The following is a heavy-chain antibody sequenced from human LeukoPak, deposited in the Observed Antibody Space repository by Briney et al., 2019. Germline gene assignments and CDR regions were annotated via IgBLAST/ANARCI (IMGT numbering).Heavy chain of an antibody. D-gene: IGHD1-26*01. J-gene: IGHJ4*02. CDR3: ARQTYSGSSLDY. Sequence: GGSLRLSCAASGFTVSSNYMSWVRQAPGKGLEWVSVIYSGGSTYYADSVKGRFIISRDNSKNTLYLQMNSLRAEDTAVYYCARQTYSGSSLDYWGQGTLVTVSS. V-gene: IGHV3-53*01. CDR1: GFTVSSNY. CDR2: IYSGGST.